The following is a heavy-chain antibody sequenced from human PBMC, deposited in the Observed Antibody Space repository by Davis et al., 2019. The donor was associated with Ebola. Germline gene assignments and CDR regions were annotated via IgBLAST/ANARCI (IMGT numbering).Heavy chain of an antibody. CDR3: AREDSGSYPDYNWFDP. V-gene: IGHV4-34*01. D-gene: IGHD1-26*01. CDR1: GGSFSGYY. Sequence: GSLRLSCAVYGGSFSGYYWSWIRQPPGKGLEWIGEIYHSGSTNYNPSLKSRVTISVDKSKNQFSLKLSSVTAADTAVYYCAREDSGSYPDYNWFDPWGQGTLVTVSS. J-gene: IGHJ5*02. CDR2: IYHSGST.